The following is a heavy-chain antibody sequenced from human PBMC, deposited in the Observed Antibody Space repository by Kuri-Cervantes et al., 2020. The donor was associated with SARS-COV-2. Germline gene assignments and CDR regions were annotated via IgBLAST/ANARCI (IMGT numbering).Heavy chain of an antibody. Sequence: GGSLRLSCAASGFTFSSYGMHWVRQAPGKGLEWVAVIWYDGSNKYYADSVKGRFTISRDNSKNTLYLQMNSLRAEDTAVYYCARDTGWARDFPHWGQGTLVNGSS. CDR1: GFTFSSYG. J-gene: IGHJ1*01. V-gene: IGHV3-33*08. D-gene: IGHD6-19*01. CDR3: ARDTGWARDFPH. CDR2: IWYDGSNK.